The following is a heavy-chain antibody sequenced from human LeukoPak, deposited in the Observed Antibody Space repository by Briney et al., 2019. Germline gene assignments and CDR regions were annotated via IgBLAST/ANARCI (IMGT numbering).Heavy chain of an antibody. D-gene: IGHD7-27*01. Sequence: SETLSLTCTVSGGPISSYYWSWIRQPPGKGLEWIGYIYYSGSTNYNPSLKSRVTISVDTSKNQFSLKLSSVTAADTAVYYCARDNWGLDHWGQGTLVTVSS. CDR1: GGPISSYY. V-gene: IGHV4-59*01. CDR3: ARDNWGLDH. CDR2: IYYSGST. J-gene: IGHJ4*02.